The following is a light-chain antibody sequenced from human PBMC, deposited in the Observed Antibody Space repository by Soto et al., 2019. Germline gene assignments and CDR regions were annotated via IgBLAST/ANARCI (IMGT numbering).Light chain of an antibody. CDR1: SSDVGGYNY. V-gene: IGLV2-14*01. Sequence: QSALTQPASVSGPPGQSITISCTGTSSDVGGYNYVSWYQHHPGKVPKLMIYGVSYRPSGVSDRFSASKFGNTASLTISGLQAEDEADYYCSSYTSSNTVIFGGGTQLTVL. J-gene: IGLJ2*01. CDR3: SSYTSSNTVI. CDR2: GVS.